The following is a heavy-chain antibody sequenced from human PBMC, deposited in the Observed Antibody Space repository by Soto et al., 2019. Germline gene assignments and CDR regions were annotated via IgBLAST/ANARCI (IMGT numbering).Heavy chain of an antibody. V-gene: IGHV3-7*01. CDR1: GFTFTSRW. J-gene: IGHJ4*02. Sequence: EVQLVESGGGLVQPGGSLRLSCAASGFTFTSRWMNWVRQAPGKGLEWVANIKGDGSEKTCGDSVKGRFTISRDNAKNSLYLQMNNLTAEDTAVYYCATNSGAETFDSWGQGTLVTVSS. D-gene: IGHD1-1*01. CDR2: IKGDGSEK. CDR3: ATNSGAETFDS.